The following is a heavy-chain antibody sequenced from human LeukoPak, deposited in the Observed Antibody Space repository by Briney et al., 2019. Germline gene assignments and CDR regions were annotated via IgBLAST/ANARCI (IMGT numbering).Heavy chain of an antibody. CDR2: ISSSSSYI. V-gene: IGHV3-21*01. CDR1: GFTFSSYS. CDR3: ARDSVWVQWLASANLDY. Sequence: GGSLRLSCAASGFTFSSYSMNWVRQAPGQGLEWVSSISSSSSYIYYADSVKGRFTISRDNAKISLYLQMNSLRAEDTAVYYCARDSVWVQWLASANLDYWGQGTLVTVSS. D-gene: IGHD6-19*01. J-gene: IGHJ4*02.